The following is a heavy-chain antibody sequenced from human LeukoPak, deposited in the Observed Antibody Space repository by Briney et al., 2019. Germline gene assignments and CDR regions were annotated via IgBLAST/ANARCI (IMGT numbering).Heavy chain of an antibody. CDR1: GFTFSIFW. J-gene: IGHJ4*02. CDR2: INSDGSST. D-gene: IGHD6-19*01. CDR3: ARRWAVAAVDY. V-gene: IGHV3-74*01. Sequence: GGSLRLSCAASGFTFSIFWMHWVRRAPGKGPVWVSRINSDGSSTDYADSVKGRFTISRDNAKNTLYLQMNSLRTEDTAVYYCARRWAVAAVDYWGQGTLVTVSS.